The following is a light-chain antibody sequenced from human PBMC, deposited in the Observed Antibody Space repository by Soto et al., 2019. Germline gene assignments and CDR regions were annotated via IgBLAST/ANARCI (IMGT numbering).Light chain of an antibody. J-gene: IGKJ2*01. CDR2: WAS. CDR3: QQYYSTPPMYT. CDR1: QSVLYSSNNKNY. V-gene: IGKV4-1*01. Sequence: DIVMTQSPDSLAVSLGERATINCKSSQSVLYSSNNKNYLAWYQQKPGQPPKLPSYWASTRESGVPDRFSGSGTGTDFTLTISSLQAEDVAVYYCQQYYSTPPMYTFGQGTKLEIK.